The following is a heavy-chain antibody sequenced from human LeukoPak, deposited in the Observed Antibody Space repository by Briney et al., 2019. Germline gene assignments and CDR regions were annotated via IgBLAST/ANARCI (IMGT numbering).Heavy chain of an antibody. Sequence: GGSLRLSCAASGFTFSNAWMNWVRQAPGKGLEWVALIPYDGSNKYYADSVKGRFTVSRDNSKNTLYLQMNSLRAEDTAVYYCVRGAYSSSWLNFDYWGQGTLVTVSS. CDR1: GFTFSNAW. D-gene: IGHD6-13*01. V-gene: IGHV3-30*03. CDR3: VRGAYSSSWLNFDY. CDR2: IPYDGSNK. J-gene: IGHJ4*02.